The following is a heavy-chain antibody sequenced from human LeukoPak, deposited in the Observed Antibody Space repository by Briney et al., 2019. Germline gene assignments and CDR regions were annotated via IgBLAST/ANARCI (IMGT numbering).Heavy chain of an antibody. D-gene: IGHD3-10*01. V-gene: IGHV3-23*01. CDR1: GFTFSSYA. J-gene: IGHJ5*02. CDR2: ISGSGGST. Sequence: PGGSLRLSCAASGFTFSSYAMSWVRQAPGKGLEWVSAISGSGGSTYYANSVKGRFTISRDNSKNTLYLQMNSPRAEDTAVYYCAKEGDYYGTHNWFDPWGQGTLVTVSS. CDR3: AKEGDYYGTHNWFDP.